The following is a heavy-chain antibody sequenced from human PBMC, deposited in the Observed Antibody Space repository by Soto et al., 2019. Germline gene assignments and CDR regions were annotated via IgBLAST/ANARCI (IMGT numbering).Heavy chain of an antibody. Sequence: QVQLVESGGGVVQPGRSLRLSCAASGFTFSSYGMHWVRQAPGKGLEWVAVIWYDGSNKYYADSVKGRFTISRDKSKNTLYLQMNSLRADDTAVYYCARLLVVVAAADYWGQGTLVTVSS. V-gene: IGHV3-33*01. CDR3: ARLLVVVAAADY. D-gene: IGHD2-15*01. CDR2: IWYDGSNK. CDR1: GFTFSSYG. J-gene: IGHJ4*02.